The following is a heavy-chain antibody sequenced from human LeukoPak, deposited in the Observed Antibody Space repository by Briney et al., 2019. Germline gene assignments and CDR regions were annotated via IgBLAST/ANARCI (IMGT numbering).Heavy chain of an antibody. D-gene: IGHD6-13*01. CDR1: GSRFTSYW. V-gene: IGHV5-51*01. CDR2: IYPGDSDT. Sequence: GAPLKISGKRSGSRFTSYWIGWGRQLPGKGLEWMGIIYPGDSDTRYSPSFQGQVTISADKSISTAYLQWSSLKASDTAMYYCARRSVAAAGTDYYGMDVWGKGTTVTVSS. J-gene: IGHJ6*04. CDR3: ARRSVAAAGTDYYGMDV.